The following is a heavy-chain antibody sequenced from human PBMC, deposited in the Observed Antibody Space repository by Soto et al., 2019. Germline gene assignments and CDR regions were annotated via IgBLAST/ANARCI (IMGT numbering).Heavy chain of an antibody. J-gene: IGHJ5*02. CDR2: ISAYNGNT. V-gene: IGHV1-18*01. D-gene: IGHD4-17*01. Sequence: ASVKVSCKASGYTFTSYGISWVRQAPGQGLEWMGWISAYNGNTNYAQKLQGRVTMTTDTSTSTAYMELRSLRSDDTAVYYCAGDYGDHIGRKNWLDPWGQGPLVTVYS. CDR3: AGDYGDHIGRKNWLDP. CDR1: GYTFTSYG.